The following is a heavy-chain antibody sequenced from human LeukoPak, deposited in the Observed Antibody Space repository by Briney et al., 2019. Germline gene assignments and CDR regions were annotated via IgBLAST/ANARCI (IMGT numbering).Heavy chain of an antibody. CDR2: ISGSGGST. CDR1: GFTFSDYY. CDR3: ARLPPPGIAVASEAY. V-gene: IGHV3-23*01. J-gene: IGHJ4*02. Sequence: PGGSLRLSCAASGFTFSDYYMSWIRQAPGKGLEWVSAISGSGGSTYYADSVKGRFTISRDNSKNTLYLQMNSLRAEDTAVYYCARLPPPGIAVASEAYWGQGTLVTVSS. D-gene: IGHD6-19*01.